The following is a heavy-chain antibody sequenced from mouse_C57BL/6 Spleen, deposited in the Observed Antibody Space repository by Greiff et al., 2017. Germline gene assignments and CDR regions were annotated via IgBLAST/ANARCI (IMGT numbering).Heavy chain of an antibody. V-gene: IGHV1-15*01. CDR2: IDPETGGT. J-gene: IGHJ2*01. CDR3: TRDGPYYFDY. Sequence: LVESGAELVRPGASVTLSCKASGYTFTDYEMHWVKQTPVHGLEWIGAIDPETGGTAYNQKFKGKAILTADKSSSTAYMELRSLTSEDSAVYYCTRDGPYYFDYWGQGTTLTVSS. CDR1: GYTFTDYE. D-gene: IGHD2-3*01.